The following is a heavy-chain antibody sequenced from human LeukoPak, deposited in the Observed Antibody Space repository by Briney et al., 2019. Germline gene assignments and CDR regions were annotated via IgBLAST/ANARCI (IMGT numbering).Heavy chain of an antibody. CDR2: ISSSSSYI. D-gene: IGHD3-16*02. CDR3: ARALSMITFGGVIVPVFYY. V-gene: IGHV3-21*01. J-gene: IGHJ4*02. CDR1: GFTFSSFS. Sequence: GGSLRLSCAASGFTFSSFSMNWVRQAPGKGLEWVSSISSSSSYIYYADSVKGRFTISRDNAKNSLYLQMNSLRAEDTAVYYCARALSMITFGGVIVPVFYYWGQGTLVTVSS.